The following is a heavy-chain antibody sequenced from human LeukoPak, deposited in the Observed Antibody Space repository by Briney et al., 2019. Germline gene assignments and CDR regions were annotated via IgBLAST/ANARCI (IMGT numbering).Heavy chain of an antibody. CDR1: GGSISSDY. CDR2: IYTSGST. V-gene: IGHV4-4*07. J-gene: IGHJ6*03. Sequence: SETLSLTCSVSGGSISSDYWGWIRQPAGKGLEWIGRIYTSGSTNYNPSLKSRVTMSVDTSKNQFSQKLSSVTAADTAVYYCAREGSGWYYYYYMDVWGKGTTVTVSS. D-gene: IGHD6-19*01. CDR3: AREGSGWYYYYYMDV.